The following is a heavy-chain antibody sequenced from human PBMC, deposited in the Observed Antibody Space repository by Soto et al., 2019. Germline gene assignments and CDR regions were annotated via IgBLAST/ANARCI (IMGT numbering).Heavy chain of an antibody. V-gene: IGHV3-23*01. Sequence: EVQLLESGGGLVKGGGSLRVSCAASGFSFSNYAMHWVRQAPGKGLDWVSGISGSGDDTYYADSVKGRFTISRDKSKNTLYLQMNNLRAEDTAVYYCAKARIASIIVRDAFDIWGQGTLVTVSS. CDR3: AKARIASIIVRDAFDI. J-gene: IGHJ3*02. CDR2: ISGSGDDT. CDR1: GFSFSNYA. D-gene: IGHD3-22*01.